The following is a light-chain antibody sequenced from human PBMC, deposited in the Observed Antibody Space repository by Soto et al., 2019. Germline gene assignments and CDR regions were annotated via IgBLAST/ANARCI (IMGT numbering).Light chain of an antibody. Sequence: VSPGPYATHSCRASQGIGDTLAWYQHKPGQTPRLLIYDTSTRATGVPTRFSGSRSGAEFTLTIQCLQSDYFAVSYCQQRSNWALSVGGGTQLDIK. CDR3: QQRSNWALS. CDR2: DTS. V-gene: IGKV3-15*01. J-gene: IGKJ4*01. CDR1: QGIGDT.